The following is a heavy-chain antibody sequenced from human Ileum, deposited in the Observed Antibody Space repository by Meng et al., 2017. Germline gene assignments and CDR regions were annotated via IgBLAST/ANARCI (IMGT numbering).Heavy chain of an antibody. CDR2: INHGGNT. Sequence: QLALEQVGAGLLKPSETPSLTCAVCGGSVTYYYWSWIRQTPGKGLEWIGEINHGGNTNYNPSLKSRVTISIDTSRDQFSLKLTSVTAADTAVYYCARVEFRGDTRDSCGLDHWGQGTLVTVSS. CDR1: GGSVTYYY. J-gene: IGHJ4*02. D-gene: IGHD3-22*01. CDR3: ARVEFRGDTRDSCGLDH. V-gene: IGHV4-34*01.